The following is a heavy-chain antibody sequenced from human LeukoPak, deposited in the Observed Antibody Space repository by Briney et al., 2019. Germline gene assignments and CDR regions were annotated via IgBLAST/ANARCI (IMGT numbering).Heavy chain of an antibody. CDR1: GGTFNNFA. V-gene: IGHV1-69*13. J-gene: IGHJ4*02. D-gene: IGHD3-3*01. CDR3: ASPVKYYDTWSGYPPFGY. CDR2: IIPMSGTA. Sequence: SVKVSCKASGGTFNNFAISWVRQAPGQGLEWVGGIIPMSGTANYAQKFQGRVTITADESTSTAYMELSSLRSEDTAIYYCASPVKYYDTWSGYPPFGYWGQGTLVTVSS.